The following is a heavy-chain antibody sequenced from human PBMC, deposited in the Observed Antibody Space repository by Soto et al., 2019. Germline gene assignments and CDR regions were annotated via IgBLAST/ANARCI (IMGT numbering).Heavy chain of an antibody. D-gene: IGHD3-3*01. CDR3: ARSTIFGVVIVPDFDN. CDR2: IIPIFGTA. CDR1: GGTFSSYG. V-gene: IGHV1-69*12. Sequence: QVQLVQSGAEVKKPGSSVKVSCKASGGTFSSYGISWVRQVPGQGLKWMGGIIPIFGTANYVQKFQGRVSITADESTSTAYMELSSLRSEDTAVYYCARSTIFGVVIVPDFDNWGQGTLVTVSS. J-gene: IGHJ4*02.